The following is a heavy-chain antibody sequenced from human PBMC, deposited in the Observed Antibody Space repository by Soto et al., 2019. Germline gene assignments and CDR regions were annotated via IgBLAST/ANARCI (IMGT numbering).Heavy chain of an antibody. D-gene: IGHD5-18*01. J-gene: IGHJ4*02. CDR1: GGAVSNYY. CDR3: ARGLSGYSYGYYFDY. Sequence: ADTLSLTCTISGGAVSNYYWSWIRQPPGRGLEWIGYIYYSGNTNYNPSLKSRVTIPVDTSKNQFSLKLSSVTAADTAVYYCARGLSGYSYGYYFDYWGQGTLVTVSS. V-gene: IGHV4-59*02. CDR2: IYYSGNT.